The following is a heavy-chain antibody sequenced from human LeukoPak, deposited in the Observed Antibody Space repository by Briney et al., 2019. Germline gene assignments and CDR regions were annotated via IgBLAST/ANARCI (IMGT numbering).Heavy chain of an antibody. J-gene: IGHJ3*02. CDR2: MNPNSGNT. V-gene: IGHV1-8*03. D-gene: IGHD3-3*01. CDR3: ARGSILEWSNPYAFDI. CDR1: GYTFTSYD. Sequence: ASVKVSCKASGYTFTSYDINWVRQATGQGLEWMGWMNPNSGNTGYAQKFQGRVTITRNTSISTAHMELSSLRSEDTAVYYCARGSILEWSNPYAFDIWGQGTMVTVSS.